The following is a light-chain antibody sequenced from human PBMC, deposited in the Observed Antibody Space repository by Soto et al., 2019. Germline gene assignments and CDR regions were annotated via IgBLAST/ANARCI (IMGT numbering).Light chain of an antibody. CDR2: EVS. CDR1: SSDVGYFNY. V-gene: IGLV2-14*01. Sequence: QSAMPQPASVSGSPGQSITISCTGTSSDVGYFNYVSWYQHHPGKAPKIIIYEVSNRPSGVSNRFSASKSGNTASLTISGLQAEDEADYYCSSYTTSSTQVFGGGTKLTVL. CDR3: SSYTTSSTQV. J-gene: IGLJ3*02.